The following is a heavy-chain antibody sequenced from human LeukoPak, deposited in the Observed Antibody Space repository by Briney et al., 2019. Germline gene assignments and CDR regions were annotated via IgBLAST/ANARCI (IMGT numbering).Heavy chain of an antibody. J-gene: IGHJ4*02. V-gene: IGHV1-2*02. CDR2: INPNSGGT. CDR3: ARDLGGKFDY. CDR1: GYTFTGYY. Sequence: ASVKVSCKASGYTFTGYYMHWVRQAPGQGLEWMGWINPNSGGTNYAQKFQGRVTMTTDTSTSTAYMELRSLRSDDTAVYYCARDLGGKFDYWGQGTLVTVSS.